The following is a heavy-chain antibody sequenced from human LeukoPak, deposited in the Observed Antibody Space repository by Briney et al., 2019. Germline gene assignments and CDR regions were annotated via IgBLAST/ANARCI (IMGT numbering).Heavy chain of an antibody. D-gene: IGHD6-19*01. Sequence: EASVKVSCKASGGTFSSYVITWVRQAPGQGLEWMGWISAYNGNTNYAQKLQGRVTMTTDTSTSTAYMELRSLRSDDTAVYYCARGIEQWLSHGVLDWFDPWGQGTLVTVSS. CDR1: GGTFSSYV. V-gene: IGHV1-18*01. J-gene: IGHJ5*02. CDR2: ISAYNGNT. CDR3: ARGIEQWLSHGVLDWFDP.